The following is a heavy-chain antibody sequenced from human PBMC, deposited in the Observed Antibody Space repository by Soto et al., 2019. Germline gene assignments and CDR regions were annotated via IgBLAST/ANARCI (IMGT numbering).Heavy chain of an antibody. D-gene: IGHD7-27*01. CDR1: GTSVSNYY. CDR2: IYTSGST. J-gene: IGHJ4*02. Sequence: GPGPLPPSETLSLTCSVSGTSVSNYYWSWIRQSAGKGLEHIGRIYTSGSTSYNPSLKSRVTMSMDTSQTQIYLNLTSVTAADTAVYYCARLSPTSGNWALDYWGQGTLVTVSS. V-gene: IGHV4-4*07. CDR3: ARLSPTSGNWALDY.